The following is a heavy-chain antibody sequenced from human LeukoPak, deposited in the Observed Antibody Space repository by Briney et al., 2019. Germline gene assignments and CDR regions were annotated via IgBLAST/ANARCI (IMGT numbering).Heavy chain of an antibody. J-gene: IGHJ4*02. Sequence: GGSLRLSCAASGFTFSTYAMSWVRQAPGRGLEWVSVVSGTGGRTYYADSVKGRFTISRDNSKNTLYLQMNSLRAEDTAVYYCARDLGDYFDYWGQGTLVTVSS. D-gene: IGHD3-16*01. CDR2: VSGTGGRT. CDR3: ARDLGDYFDY. CDR1: GFTFSTYA. V-gene: IGHV3-23*01.